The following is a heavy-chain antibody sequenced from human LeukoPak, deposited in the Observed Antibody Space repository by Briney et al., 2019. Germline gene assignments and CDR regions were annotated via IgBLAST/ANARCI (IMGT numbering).Heavy chain of an antibody. V-gene: IGHV3-74*01. CDR1: GFPLSYYW. Sequence: GAPRLLCAASGFPLSYYWMHWVPPAPGEGLVWVSRINNEGSGTGYAGSVKCRFTISRDNAKNTLFLQMNSLRAEDTAVYYCARGRYYAMDVWGQGTTVTVSS. J-gene: IGHJ6*02. CDR3: ARGRYYAMDV. CDR2: INNEGSGT.